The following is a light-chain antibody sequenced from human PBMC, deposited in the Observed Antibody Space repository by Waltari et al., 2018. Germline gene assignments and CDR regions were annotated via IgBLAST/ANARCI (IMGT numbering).Light chain of an antibody. CDR1: QSISSL. V-gene: IGKV1-5*03. J-gene: IGKJ5*01. Sequence: RGHQSISSLLAWYQKKPGKAPNLLNYKATTLESGVPSRFSGSGSGTEFTLTISSLQPDDFATYYCQHYDNYPITFGQGTRLEIK. CDR3: QHYDNYPIT. CDR2: KAT.